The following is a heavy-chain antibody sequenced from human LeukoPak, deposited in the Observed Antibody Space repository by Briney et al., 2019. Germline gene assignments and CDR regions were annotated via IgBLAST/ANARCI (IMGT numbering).Heavy chain of an antibody. CDR1: GFTFSSYG. CDR3: ARVPFSVVTAIFTDAFDI. J-gene: IGHJ3*02. D-gene: IGHD2-21*02. Sequence: PGGSLRLSCAASGFTFSSYGMHWVRQAPGKGLEWVAVISYDGSNKYYADSVKGRFTISRDNSKNTLYLQMNSLRAEDTAVYYCARVPFSVVTAIFTDAFDIWGQGTMVTVSS. CDR2: ISYDGSNK. V-gene: IGHV3-30*03.